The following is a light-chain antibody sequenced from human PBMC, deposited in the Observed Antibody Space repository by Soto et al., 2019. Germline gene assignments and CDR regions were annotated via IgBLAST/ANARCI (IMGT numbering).Light chain of an antibody. J-gene: IGKJ4*01. V-gene: IGKV3-15*01. Sequence: EIVMTQSPATLSVSPGERATLSCRASQSVSSNLVWYQQKPGQAPRLLIYGASTRATGIPARFSGSGSGTVFTLTISSLQSEDFAVYYCQQYNNWPPLTFGGGTKVEIK. CDR1: QSVSSN. CDR2: GAS. CDR3: QQYNNWPPLT.